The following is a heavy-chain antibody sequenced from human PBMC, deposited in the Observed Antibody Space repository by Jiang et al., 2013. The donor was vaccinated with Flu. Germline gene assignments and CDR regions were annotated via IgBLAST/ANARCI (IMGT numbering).Heavy chain of an antibody. D-gene: IGHD6-13*01. J-gene: IGHJ4*02. CDR3: AKDRGSSWYYFDY. V-gene: IGHV3-23*04. Sequence: VQLVESGGGLVQPGGSLRLSCAASGFTFSSYAMSWVRQAPGKGLEWVSAISGSGDSTYYADSVKGRFAISRDYSKNTLYLQMNSLRAEDTAVYYCAKDRGSSWYYFDYWAREPCSPSPQ. CDR2: ISGSGDST. CDR1: GFTFSSYA.